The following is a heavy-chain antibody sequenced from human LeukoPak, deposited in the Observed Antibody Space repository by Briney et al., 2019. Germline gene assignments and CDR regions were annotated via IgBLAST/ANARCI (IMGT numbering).Heavy chain of an antibody. CDR3: ARDYNGSGSRPAFDI. CDR1: GFTFSSYA. V-gene: IGHV3-64*01. CDR2: ISSNGGST. Sequence: GGSLRLSCAASGFTFSSYAMHWVRQAPGKGLEYVSAISSNGGSTYYANSVKGRFTISRDNSKNTLYLQMGSLGAEDMAVYYCARDYNGSGSRPAFDIWGQGTMVTVSS. J-gene: IGHJ3*02. D-gene: IGHD3-10*01.